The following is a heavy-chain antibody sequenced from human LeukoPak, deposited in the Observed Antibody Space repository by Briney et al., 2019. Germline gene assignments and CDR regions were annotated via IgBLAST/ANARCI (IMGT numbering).Heavy chain of an antibody. J-gene: IGHJ4*02. V-gene: IGHV4-39*01. CDR3: ARRYDILTGHKGYFDY. CDR1: GGSISSSSYY. Sequence: SETLSLTCTVSGGSISSSSYYWGWIRQPPGKGLEWIGGFYYSGSTNYNPSLKSRVTVSVDTSKNQFSLGLSSVTAADTAVYYCARRYDILTGHKGYFDYWGQGALVTVSS. CDR2: FYYSGST. D-gene: IGHD3-9*01.